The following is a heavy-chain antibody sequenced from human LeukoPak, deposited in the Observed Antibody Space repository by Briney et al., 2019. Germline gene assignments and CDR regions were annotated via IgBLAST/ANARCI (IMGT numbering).Heavy chain of an antibody. CDR2: MNPNSGNT. Sequence: ASVKVSCKASGYTFTSYDINWVRQATGQGLEWMGWMNPNSGNTSYAQKFQGEVTITRNTSISTAYLELSSLRSEDTAVYYCARGHKEYYYYYMDVWGKGTTVTVSS. CDR1: GYTFTSYD. CDR3: ARGHKEYYYYYMDV. J-gene: IGHJ6*03. V-gene: IGHV1-8*03.